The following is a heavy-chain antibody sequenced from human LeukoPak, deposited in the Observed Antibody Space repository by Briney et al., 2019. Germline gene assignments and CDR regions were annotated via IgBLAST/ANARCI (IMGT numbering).Heavy chain of an antibody. D-gene: IGHD3-16*01. CDR2: IYHSGST. CDR3: ARVLGWFDP. CDR1: GGSISSGGYS. Sequence: NPSETLSLTCAVSGGSISSGGYSWSWLRQPPGKGLEWIGYIYHSGSTYYNPSLKSRVTISVDRSKNQFSLKLSSVTAADTAVYYCARVLGWFDPWGQGTLVTVSS. V-gene: IGHV4-30-2*01. J-gene: IGHJ5*02.